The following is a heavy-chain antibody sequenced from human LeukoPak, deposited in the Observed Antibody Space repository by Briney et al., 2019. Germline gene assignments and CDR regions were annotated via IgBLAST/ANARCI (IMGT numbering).Heavy chain of an antibody. D-gene: IGHD6-19*01. CDR3: AKDTRYSSGWYIFDY. J-gene: IGHJ4*02. V-gene: IGHV3-9*01. CDR1: GFTFDDYA. Sequence: GGSLRLSCAASGFTFDDYAMHWVRQAPGKGLEWVSGISWNSGSIGYADSVKGRFTISRDNAKNSLYLQMSSLRAEDTALYYCAKDTRYSSGWYIFDYWGQGTLVTVSS. CDR2: ISWNSGSI.